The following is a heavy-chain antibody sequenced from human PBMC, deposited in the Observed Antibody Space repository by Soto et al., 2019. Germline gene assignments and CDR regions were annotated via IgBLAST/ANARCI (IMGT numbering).Heavy chain of an antibody. V-gene: IGHV3-30*03. D-gene: IGHD6-13*01. CDR2: ISYDVRNI. CDR1: GLTFSTYG. J-gene: IGHJ4*02. CDR3: AREGIAESGPNFYDF. Sequence: VQLVESGGGVVQPGKSLRLSCAASGLTFSTYGFHWVRQAPGKGLEWVAVISYDVRNIHYAESVKGRFTISRDNSKNTLSLQMRALKGEDTATYYCAREGIAESGPNFYDFWGQGTLVAVSS.